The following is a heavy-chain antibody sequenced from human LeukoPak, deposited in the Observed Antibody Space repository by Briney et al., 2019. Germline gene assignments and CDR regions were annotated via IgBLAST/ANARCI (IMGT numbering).Heavy chain of an antibody. V-gene: IGHV3-23*01. J-gene: IGHJ1*01. CDR1: GFTFSSYA. Sequence: GGSLRLSCAASGFTFSSYAMSWVRQAPGKGLEWVSTISGSGGSTYYADSVKGRFTISRDNSKNTLYLQMNSPRAEDTAVYYCAKEIYYGDCLNSQHWGQGTLVTVSA. D-gene: IGHD4-17*01. CDR3: AKEIYYGDCLNSQH. CDR2: ISGSGGST.